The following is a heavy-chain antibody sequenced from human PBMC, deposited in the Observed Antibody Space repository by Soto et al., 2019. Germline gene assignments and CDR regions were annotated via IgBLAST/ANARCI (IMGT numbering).Heavy chain of an antibody. CDR2: IYPGDSDT. Sequence: LGESLKISCKASGYSFTSYWIGWVRQMPGKGLEWMGVIYPGDSDTRYSPSFQGQVTISADKSISTAYLQWSSLKASDTAVYYCARHNEAVAGTYWGQGTLVTVSS. J-gene: IGHJ4*02. CDR3: ARHNEAVAGTY. V-gene: IGHV5-51*01. D-gene: IGHD6-19*01. CDR1: GYSFTSYW.